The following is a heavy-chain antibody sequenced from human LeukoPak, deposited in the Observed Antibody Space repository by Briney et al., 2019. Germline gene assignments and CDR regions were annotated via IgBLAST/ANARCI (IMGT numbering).Heavy chain of an antibody. D-gene: IGHD3-16*02. CDR2: IYYSGST. J-gene: IGHJ4*02. CDR1: GGSISSYY. Sequence: SETLSLTCTVSGGSISSYYWSWIRQPPGKGLEWIGYIYYSGSTNYNPSLKSRVTISVYTSKNQFSLKLSSVTAADTAVYYCARMKQVYYVWGSYRYTGSPNFDYWGQGTLVTVSS. CDR3: ARMKQVYYVWGSYRYTGSPNFDY. V-gene: IGHV4-59*12.